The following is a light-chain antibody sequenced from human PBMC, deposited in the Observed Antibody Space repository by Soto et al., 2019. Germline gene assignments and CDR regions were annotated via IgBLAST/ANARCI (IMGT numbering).Light chain of an antibody. J-gene: IGKJ1*01. CDR2: GVS. CDR1: QSVSSY. V-gene: IGKV3-20*01. CDR3: QQYGSSGT. Sequence: EIVLAHSPATLSLSPGERATLSCSSSQSVSSYLAWFQQKPGQAPRLLIYGVSSRASGIPDRFSGGGSGTDFTLTISRLEPEDFAVYYCQQYGSSGTFGQGTKVDIK.